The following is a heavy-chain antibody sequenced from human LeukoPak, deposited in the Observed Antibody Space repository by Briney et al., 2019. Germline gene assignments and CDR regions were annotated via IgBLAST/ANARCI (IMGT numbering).Heavy chain of an antibody. CDR2: IYYTGIT. CDR3: ARGLMMAVAGRGEFHY. D-gene: IGHD6-13*01. V-gene: IGHV4-59*11. CDR1: GGSISGQY. J-gene: IGHJ4*02. Sequence: SETLSLTCTVSGGSISGQYWSLIRQPPGKGLEWIGYIYYTGITKYNPSLKGRVTISVDTSKNQFSLKLSSVTAADTAVYYCARGLMMAVAGRGEFHYWGQGTLVTVSS.